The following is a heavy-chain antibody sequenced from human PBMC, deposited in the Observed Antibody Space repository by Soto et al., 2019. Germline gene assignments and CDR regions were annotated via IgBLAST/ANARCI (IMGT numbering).Heavy chain of an antibody. CDR2: IYHSGST. D-gene: IGHD3-22*01. Sequence: SETLSLTCAVSGYSISSGYYWGWLRQPPGKGLEWIGSIYHSGSTYYTPSLKSRVTISVDASKNQFSLKLSSVTAADTAVYYCAGGEDDSSGYYWDYWGQGTLVTVSS. CDR3: AGGEDDSSGYYWDY. CDR1: GYSISSGYY. J-gene: IGHJ4*02. V-gene: IGHV4-38-2*01.